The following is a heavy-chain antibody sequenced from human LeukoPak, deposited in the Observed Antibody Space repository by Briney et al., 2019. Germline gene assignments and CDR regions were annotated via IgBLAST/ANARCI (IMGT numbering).Heavy chain of an antibody. CDR1: GFTFSNAW. Sequence: GGSLRLSCAASGFTFSNAWMSWVRQAPGKGLEWVGRIKSKTDGGTTDYAAPVKGRFTISRDDSKNTLYLQMNSLKTEDTAVYYCTTDIVLLWFGELSQPPYWGQGTLVTVSS. D-gene: IGHD3-10*01. CDR2: IKSKTDGGTT. J-gene: IGHJ4*02. CDR3: TTDIVLLWFGELSQPPY. V-gene: IGHV3-15*01.